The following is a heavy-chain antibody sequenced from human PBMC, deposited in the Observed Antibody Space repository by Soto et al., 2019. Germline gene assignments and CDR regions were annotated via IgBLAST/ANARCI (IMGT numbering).Heavy chain of an antibody. CDR3: ARDLGYFHWSTVYYYYYGMDV. J-gene: IGHJ6*01. CDR1: GYTFTSYG. D-gene: IGHD3-9*01. Sequence: ASVKVSCKASGYTFTSYGISWVRQAPGQGLEWMGWISAYNGNTNYAQKLQGRVTMTTDTSTSTAYMELRSLRSDDTAVYYCARDLGYFHWSTVYYYYYGMDVWGQGPTVTV. V-gene: IGHV1-18*04. CDR2: ISAYNGNT.